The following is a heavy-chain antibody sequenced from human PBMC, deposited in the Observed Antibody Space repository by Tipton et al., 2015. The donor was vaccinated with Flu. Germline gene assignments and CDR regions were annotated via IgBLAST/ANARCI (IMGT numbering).Heavy chain of an antibody. V-gene: IGHV3-23*01. J-gene: IGHJ4*02. Sequence: SLRLSCAASGFTFSSYAMSWVRQAPGKGLEWVSAISGSGGSTYYADSVKGRFTISRDNSKNTLYLQMNSLRAEDTAVYYCARDERFSGWYDYWGQGTLVTVSS. CDR2: ISGSGGST. CDR3: ARDERFSGWYDY. CDR1: GFTFSSYA. D-gene: IGHD6-19*01.